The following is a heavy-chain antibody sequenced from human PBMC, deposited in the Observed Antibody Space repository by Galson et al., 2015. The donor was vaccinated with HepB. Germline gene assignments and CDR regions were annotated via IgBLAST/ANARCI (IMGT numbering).Heavy chain of an antibody. V-gene: IGHV2-70*01. CDR2: IDWDDDK. J-gene: IGHJ6*02. CDR1: GFSLSTSGMC. CDR3: ARSTRIRQLVPYYYYGMDV. D-gene: IGHD6-6*01. Sequence: PALVKPTQTLTLTCTFSGFSLSTSGMCVSWIRQPPGKALEWLALIDWDDDKYYSTSLKTRLTISKDTSKNQVVLTMTNMDPVDTATYYCARSTRIRQLVPYYYYGMDVWGQGTTVTVSS.